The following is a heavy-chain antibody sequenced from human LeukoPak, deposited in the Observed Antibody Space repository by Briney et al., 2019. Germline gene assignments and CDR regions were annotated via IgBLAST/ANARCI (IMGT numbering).Heavy chain of an antibody. CDR2: ISSSSSYT. V-gene: IGHV3-11*03. CDR1: GFTFSDYY. D-gene: IGHD5-18*01. CDR3: ARCIRVQLEEWYFDL. Sequence: PGGSLRLSCAASGFTFSDYYMSWIRQAPGKGLEWVSYISSSSSYTNYADSVKGRFTISRDDAKNSLYLQMNSLSAEDTAVYYCARCIRVQLEEWYFDLWGRGTMVTVSS. J-gene: IGHJ2*01.